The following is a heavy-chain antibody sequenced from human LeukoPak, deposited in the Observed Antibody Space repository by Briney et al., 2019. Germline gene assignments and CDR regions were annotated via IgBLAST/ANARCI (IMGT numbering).Heavy chain of an antibody. D-gene: IGHD3-10*02. CDR3: AELGITMIGGV. V-gene: IGHV3-48*01. J-gene: IGHJ6*04. CDR2: ISISSSII. Sequence: GGSLRLSCAASGFTFSSYSMNWVRQAPGKGLEWVSYISISSSIIYYADSVKGRFTISRDNAKNSLYLQMNSLRAEDTAVYYCAELGITMIGGVWGKGTTVTISS. CDR1: GFTFSSYS.